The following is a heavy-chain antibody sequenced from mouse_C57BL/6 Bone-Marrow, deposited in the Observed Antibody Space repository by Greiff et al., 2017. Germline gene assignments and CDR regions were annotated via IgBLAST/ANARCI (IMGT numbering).Heavy chain of an antibody. Sequence: QVQLQQSGTELVKPGASVKLSCKASGYTFTSYWMHWVKQRPGQGLEWIGNINPSNGGTNYNEKFKSKATLTVDKSSSTAYMQLSSLTSEDSAVYYCARSGYYGSSHLYYYAMDYWGQGTSVTVSS. CDR3: ARSGYYGSSHLYYYAMDY. CDR2: INPSNGGT. J-gene: IGHJ4*01. V-gene: IGHV1-53*01. D-gene: IGHD1-1*01. CDR1: GYTFTSYW.